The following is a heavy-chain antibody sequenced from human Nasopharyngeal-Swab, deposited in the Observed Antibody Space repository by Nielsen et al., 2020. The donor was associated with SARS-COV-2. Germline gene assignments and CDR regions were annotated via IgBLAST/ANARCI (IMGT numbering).Heavy chain of an antibody. Sequence: GGSLRLSCAASGFTVSSNYMSWVRQAPGKGLEWVSVIYSGGSTYYADSVKGRFTISRHNSKNTLYLQMNSLRAEDTAVYYCAKDLSSGWYGWFDPWGQGTLVTVSS. CDR2: IYSGGST. CDR3: AKDLSSGWYGWFDP. CDR1: GFTVSSNY. V-gene: IGHV3-53*04. J-gene: IGHJ5*02. D-gene: IGHD6-19*01.